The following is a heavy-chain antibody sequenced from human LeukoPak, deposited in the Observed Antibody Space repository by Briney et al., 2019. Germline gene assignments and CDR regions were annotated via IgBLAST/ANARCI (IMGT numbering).Heavy chain of an antibody. J-gene: IGHJ5*02. CDR3: AGSGSIFWFEP. CDR1: GFTFSSYE. V-gene: IGHV3-33*08. D-gene: IGHD1-26*01. Sequence: GGSLRPSCAASGFTFSSYEMNWVRQAPGQGLEWVAVIWYDGSNKYYADSVKGRFTISRDNSKNTLYLQMNSLRGEDTAVYYCAGSGSIFWFEPWGQGTLVTVSS. CDR2: IWYDGSNK.